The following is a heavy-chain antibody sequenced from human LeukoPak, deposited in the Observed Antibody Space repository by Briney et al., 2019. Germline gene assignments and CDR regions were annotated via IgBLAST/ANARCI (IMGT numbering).Heavy chain of an antibody. CDR2: ISSSSSTI. Sequence: GGSLRLSCAASGFTFSSYSMNWVRQAPGKGLEWVSFISSSSSTIYYADSVKGRFTISRDNAKNSLYMQMNGLRAEDTAVYYCARGAYNSGWSGGYWGQGTLVTVSS. D-gene: IGHD6-19*01. J-gene: IGHJ4*02. V-gene: IGHV3-48*01. CDR1: GFTFSSYS. CDR3: ARGAYNSGWSGGY.